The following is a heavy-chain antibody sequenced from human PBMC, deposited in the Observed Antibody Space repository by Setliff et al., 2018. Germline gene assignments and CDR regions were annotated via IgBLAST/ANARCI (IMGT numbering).Heavy chain of an antibody. D-gene: IGHD6-19*01. CDR3: AKDRGTGWYMVFN. J-gene: IGHJ4*02. CDR1: GFRFGDFG. Sequence: GGSLRLSCAASGFRFGDFGMHWVRQAPGKGLEWITFIRHDGDNKYYRDSVRGRFTVSRDNSKNTLFLQMDSLRPEDTAVYYCAKDRGTGWYMVFNWGQGTLVTV. CDR2: IRHDGDNK. V-gene: IGHV3-30*02.